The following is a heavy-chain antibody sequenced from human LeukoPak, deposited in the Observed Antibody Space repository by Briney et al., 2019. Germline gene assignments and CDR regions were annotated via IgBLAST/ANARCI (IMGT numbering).Heavy chain of an antibody. J-gene: IGHJ4*02. CDR3: ARDCSSTSCYKY. CDR2: ISNSRSYI. CDR1: GFTFSSYS. D-gene: IGHD2-2*02. Sequence: GGSLGLSCAASGFTFSSYSMNWVRQAPGKGLEWVSSISNSRSYIYYADSVKGRFTISRDNTKNSLFLQMNSLRAEDTAVYYCARDCSSTSCYKYWGQGTLVTVSS. V-gene: IGHV3-21*01.